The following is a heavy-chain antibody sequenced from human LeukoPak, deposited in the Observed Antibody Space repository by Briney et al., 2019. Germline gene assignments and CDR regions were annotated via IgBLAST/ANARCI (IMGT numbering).Heavy chain of an antibody. CDR1: GGSISSYY. D-gene: IGHD3-16*02. Sequence: SETLSLTCTVSGGSISSYYWSWIRQPPGKGLEWIGYIYYSGSTNYNPSLKSRVTISVDTSKNQFSLKLSSVTAADTAVYYCARRVYRYNWFDPWGQGTLVTVSS. CDR3: ARRVYRYNWFDP. CDR2: IYYSGST. J-gene: IGHJ5*02. V-gene: IGHV4-59*12.